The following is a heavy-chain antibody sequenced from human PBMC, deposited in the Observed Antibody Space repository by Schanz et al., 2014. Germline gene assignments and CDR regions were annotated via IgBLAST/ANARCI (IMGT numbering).Heavy chain of an antibody. CDR1: GFTFSTYY. V-gene: IGHV3-21*02. D-gene: IGHD2-15*01. CDR2: ISSSSSYI. Sequence: EVQLVESGGGLVKPGGSLRLSCAASGFTFSTYYMNWVRQAPGKGLEWVSSISSSSSYISYADSVKGRFTISRDNAKSALYLQMNSLRAEDTAVYYCARPSDSSWCMDAWGKGTTVTVSS. CDR3: ARPSDSSWCMDA. J-gene: IGHJ6*03.